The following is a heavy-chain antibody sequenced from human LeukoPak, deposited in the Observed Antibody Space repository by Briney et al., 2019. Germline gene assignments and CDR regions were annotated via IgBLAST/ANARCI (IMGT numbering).Heavy chain of an antibody. J-gene: IGHJ4*02. CDR2: IYGGGST. CDR1: GLSVSSNF. CDR3: ARGYSYGYFDY. Sequence: GGSLRLSCAATGLSVSSNFMSWVRQAPGKGLEWVSVIYGGGSTYYADSVKGRFTISRDNSKNTLYLQMNSLRAEDTAVYYCARGYSYGYFDYWGQGTLVTVSS. D-gene: IGHD5-18*01. V-gene: IGHV3-53*01.